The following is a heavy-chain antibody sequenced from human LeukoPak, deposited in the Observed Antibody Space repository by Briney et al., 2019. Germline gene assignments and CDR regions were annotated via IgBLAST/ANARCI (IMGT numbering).Heavy chain of an antibody. J-gene: IGHJ4*02. CDR3: ARDTQRYFDWCPFDY. CDR2: ISSSSSYI. CDR1: GFTFSSYS. D-gene: IGHD3-9*01. Sequence: PGGSLRLSCAASGFTFSSYSMNWVRQAPGKGLEWVSSISSSSSYIYYADSVKGRFTISRDNAKNSLYLQMNSLRAEDTAVYYCARDTQRYFDWCPFDYWGQGTLVTVSS. V-gene: IGHV3-21*01.